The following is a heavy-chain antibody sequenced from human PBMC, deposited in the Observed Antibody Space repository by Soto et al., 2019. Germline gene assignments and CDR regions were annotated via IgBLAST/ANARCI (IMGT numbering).Heavy chain of an antibody. Sequence: QVQLQESGPGLVKPSQTLSLTCTISGGSISSCGYYWSWIRQHPGKGLEWIGYIYYSGSTYYNPSLKSRVTISVDTSKNQFSLKLSSVTAADTAVYYCARDHAYSYGVDWFDPWGQGTLVTVSS. CDR3: ARDHAYSYGVDWFDP. CDR2: IYYSGST. CDR1: GGSISSCGYY. V-gene: IGHV4-31*03. J-gene: IGHJ5*02. D-gene: IGHD5-18*01.